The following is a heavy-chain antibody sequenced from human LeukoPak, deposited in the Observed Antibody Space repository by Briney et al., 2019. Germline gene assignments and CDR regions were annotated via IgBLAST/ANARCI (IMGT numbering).Heavy chain of an antibody. J-gene: IGHJ4*02. CDR2: INSDGSST. D-gene: IGHD1-26*01. Sequence: GGSLRLSCAASGFTFSSYSMNWVRQAPGKGLVWVSRINSDGSSTSYADSVKGRFTISRDNAKNTLYLQMNSLRAEDTAVYYCARDDLWELLDYWGQGTLVTVSS. V-gene: IGHV3-74*01. CDR1: GFTFSSYS. CDR3: ARDDLWELLDY.